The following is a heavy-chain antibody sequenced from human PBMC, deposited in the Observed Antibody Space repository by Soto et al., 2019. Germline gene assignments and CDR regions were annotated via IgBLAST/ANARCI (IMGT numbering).Heavy chain of an antibody. J-gene: IGHJ3*02. CDR3: GGYGDPRAGFDI. CDR2: IYWDDDK. D-gene: IGHD4-17*01. V-gene: IGHV2-5*02. CDR1: GFSLSTSGVG. Sequence: QITLKESGPPLVKPTQTLTLTCTFSGFSLSTSGVGVGWIRQPPGKALEWLALIYWDDDKRYSPSLKSRLTITKDTSKNQVVLTMTNMDPVDTATYYCGGYGDPRAGFDIWGQGTMVTVSS.